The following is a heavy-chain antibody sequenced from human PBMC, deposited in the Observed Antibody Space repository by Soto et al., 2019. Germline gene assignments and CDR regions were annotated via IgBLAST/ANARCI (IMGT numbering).Heavy chain of an antibody. V-gene: IGHV3-73*01. D-gene: IGHD1-26*01. CDR1: GFTFNVSA. J-gene: IGHJ4*02. Sequence: GGCLSLSCSASGFTFNVSAIHWVRQSPGKGLEWVGRIRSKANNYVTGYVESAKGRFTISRDDSKHTAFLQMNSLRVDDTAVYYCTVVGATTDGFHYWGQGALVTRLL. CDR3: TVVGATTDGFHY. CDR2: IRSKANNYVT.